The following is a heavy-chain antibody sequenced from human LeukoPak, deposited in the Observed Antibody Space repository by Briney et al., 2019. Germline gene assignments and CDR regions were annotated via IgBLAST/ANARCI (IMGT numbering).Heavy chain of an antibody. CDR3: ARVFGSSSCPDY. J-gene: IGHJ4*02. Sequence: HPGGSLRLSCAASGFTFSNYWMSWVRQAPGKGLEWVANIKEDGSEKYYVDSMKGRFTISRDNAKNSVYLQMNSLRGEDTAVYYCARVFGSSSCPDYWGQGTLVTVSS. CDR1: GFTFSNYW. D-gene: IGHD6-13*01. V-gene: IGHV3-7*01. CDR2: IKEDGSEK.